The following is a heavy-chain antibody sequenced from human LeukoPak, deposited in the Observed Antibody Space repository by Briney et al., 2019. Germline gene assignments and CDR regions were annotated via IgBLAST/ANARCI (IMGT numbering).Heavy chain of an antibody. J-gene: IGHJ3*01. V-gene: IGHV3-23*01. D-gene: IGHD5-24*01. CDR3: AKDIQLST. Sequence: GGSLRLSCAASGFTFSIAAMTWVRQAPGKGLEWVSLIGASGESTYYADSVKGRFTISRDNSKNTLSLQMNSLRVEDTAMYFCAKDIQLSTWGLGTMVTVSS. CDR1: GFTFSIAA. CDR2: IGASGEST.